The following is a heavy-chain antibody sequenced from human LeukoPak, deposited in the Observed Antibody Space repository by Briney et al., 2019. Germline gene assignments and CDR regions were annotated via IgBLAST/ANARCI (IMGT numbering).Heavy chain of an antibody. D-gene: IGHD1-26*01. V-gene: IGHV3-30*01. CDR3: AREVVGATTYFDY. J-gene: IGHJ4*02. Sequence: PGGSLRLSCAASGFTFSSYAMHWVRQAPGKGLEWVAVISYDGSNKYYADSVKGRFTISRDNSKNTLYLQMNSLRAEDTAVYYCAREVVGATTYFDYWGQGTLVTVSS. CDR1: GFTFSSYA. CDR2: ISYDGSNK.